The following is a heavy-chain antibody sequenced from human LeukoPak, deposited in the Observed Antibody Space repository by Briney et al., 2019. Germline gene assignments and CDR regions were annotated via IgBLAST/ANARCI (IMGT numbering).Heavy chain of an antibody. CDR2: INAGNGNT. V-gene: IGHV1-3*01. CDR3: ARGGYCSGGSCSRGSKTLDY. D-gene: IGHD2-15*01. CDR1: GYTLTSYA. Sequence: ASVTVSCKASGYTLTSYAMHWVRQDPGQRLEWMGWINAGNGNTKYSQRFQGRVTITRDTSASTAYMELSSLRSEDTAVYYCARGGYCSGGSCSRGSKTLDYWGQGTLVTVSS. J-gene: IGHJ4*02.